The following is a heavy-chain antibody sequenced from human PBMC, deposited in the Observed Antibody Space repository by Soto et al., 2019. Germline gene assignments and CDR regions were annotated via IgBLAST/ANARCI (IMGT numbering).Heavy chain of an antibody. Sequence: QVQLVQSGTEVKKPGSSVKVSCKASEGTFRNYPINWVRQAPGQGLEWMGSIFPLTDISDYAQNFQARLTISADKSTSTAYMELSSLTSDDPAMYFCARGPLVVLNYFESWGQGTLVTVSS. CDR2: IFPLTDIS. V-gene: IGHV1-69*02. J-gene: IGHJ4*02. CDR3: ARGPLVVLNYFES. CDR1: EGTFRNYP.